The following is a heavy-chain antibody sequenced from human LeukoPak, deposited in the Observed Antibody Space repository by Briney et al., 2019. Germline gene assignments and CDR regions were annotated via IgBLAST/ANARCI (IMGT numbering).Heavy chain of an antibody. CDR1: GCTFSSYA. D-gene: IGHD3-22*01. V-gene: IGHV1-69*04. J-gene: IGHJ6*02. CDR2: IIPILGIA. CDR3: ARSTYYYDSSGYRYYYYGMDV. Sequence: GASVKVSCKASGCTFSSYAISWVRQAPGQGLEWMGRIIPILGIANYAQKFQGRVTITADKSTSTAYMELSSLRSEDTAVYYCARSTYYYDSSGYRYYYYGMDVWGQGTTVTVSS.